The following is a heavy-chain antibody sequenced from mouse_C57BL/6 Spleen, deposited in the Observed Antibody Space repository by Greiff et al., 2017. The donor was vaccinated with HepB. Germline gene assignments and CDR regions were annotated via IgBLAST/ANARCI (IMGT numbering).Heavy chain of an antibody. CDR3: TRAAQATLFAY. J-gene: IGHJ3*01. CDR2: IYPGNSDT. D-gene: IGHD3-2*02. V-gene: IGHV1-5*01. CDR1: GYTFTSYW. Sequence: EVQLQQSGTVLARPGASVKMSCKTSGYTFTSYWMHWVKQRPGQGLEWIGAIYPGNSDTSYNQKFKGKAKLTAVTSASTAYMELSSLTNEDSAVYYGTRAAQATLFAYWGQGTLVTVSA.